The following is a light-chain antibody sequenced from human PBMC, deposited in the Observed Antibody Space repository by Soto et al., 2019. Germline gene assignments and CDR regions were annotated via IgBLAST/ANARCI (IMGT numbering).Light chain of an antibody. Sequence: SYELTQPPSVSVSPGQTASVTCSGDKVGDKYACWYQQKPGQSPVLVIYQDNKRPSGIPERFSGSNSGNTATLTTRGTQAMDEADYYCQVWDSSTVVFGGGTKLTVL. CDR1: KVGDKY. V-gene: IGLV3-1*01. CDR2: QDN. J-gene: IGLJ2*01. CDR3: QVWDSSTVV.